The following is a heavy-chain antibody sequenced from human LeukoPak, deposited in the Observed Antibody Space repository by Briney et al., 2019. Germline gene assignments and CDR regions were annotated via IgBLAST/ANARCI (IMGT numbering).Heavy chain of an antibody. Sequence: ASVKVSCKASGYTFTSYGISWARQAPGQGLEWMGWISAYNGNTNYAQKLQGRVTMTTDTSTSTAYMELRSLRSDDTAVYYCARDWYYDFWSGYYGDHDHNKFDPWGQGTLVTVSS. CDR1: GYTFTSYG. CDR2: ISAYNGNT. CDR3: ARDWYYDFWSGYYGDHDHNKFDP. V-gene: IGHV1-18*01. D-gene: IGHD3-3*01. J-gene: IGHJ5*02.